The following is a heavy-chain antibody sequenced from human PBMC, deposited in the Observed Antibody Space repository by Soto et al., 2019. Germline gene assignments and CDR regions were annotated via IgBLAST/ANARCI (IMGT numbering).Heavy chain of an antibody. CDR3: AKDMGAAGKGYFQH. CDR1: GFTFDDYA. CDR2: ISWNSGSI. J-gene: IGHJ1*01. D-gene: IGHD6-13*01. Sequence: EVQLVESGGGLVQPGRSLRLSCAASGFTFDDYAMHWVRQAPGKGLEWVSGISWNSGSIGYVDSVKGRFTISRDNAKNSLYLQMNSLRAEDTALYYCAKDMGAAGKGYFQHWGQGTLVTVSS. V-gene: IGHV3-9*01.